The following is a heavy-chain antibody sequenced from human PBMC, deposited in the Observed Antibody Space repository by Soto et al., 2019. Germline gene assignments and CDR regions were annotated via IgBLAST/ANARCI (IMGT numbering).Heavy chain of an antibody. CDR1: GGTFSSYA. V-gene: IGHV1-69*01. J-gene: IGHJ5*02. Sequence: QVQLVQSGAEVKKPGSSVKVSCKASGGTFSSYAISWVRQAPGQGLEWMGGIIPIFGTANYAQKFQGRVTITADESTSTAYMELSSVRSEDTAVYYCARGSMRYFDTGYNWFDPWGQGTLVTVSS. D-gene: IGHD3-9*01. CDR2: IIPIFGTA. CDR3: ARGSMRYFDTGYNWFDP.